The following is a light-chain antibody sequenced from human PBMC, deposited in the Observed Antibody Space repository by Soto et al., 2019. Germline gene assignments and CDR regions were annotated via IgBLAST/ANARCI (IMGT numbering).Light chain of an antibody. J-gene: IGKJ2*01. V-gene: IGKV3-15*01. Sequence: EIVMTQSPASLSVSPGDGATLSCRASQSVASNVAWYQQKPGQGPRLLIHGASTSAVGVPARFSGSGAGTDFTLTLSSLQSEDFAVYYCQQYHTWPPQYTFGQGTKLQIK. CDR1: QSVASN. CDR2: GAS. CDR3: QQYHTWPPQYT.